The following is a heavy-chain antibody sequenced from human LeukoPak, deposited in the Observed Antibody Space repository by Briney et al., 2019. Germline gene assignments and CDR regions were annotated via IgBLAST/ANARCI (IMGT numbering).Heavy chain of an antibody. D-gene: IGHD6-13*01. J-gene: IGHJ4*02. CDR2: INPNSGGT. CDR1: GYTFTGYY. CDR3: ATPGPQQLVLNY. Sequence: GASVKVSCKASGYTFTGYYMHWVRQAPGQGLEWMGWINPNSGGTNYAQKFQGRVTMTEDTSTDTAYMELSSLRSEDTAVYYCATPGPQQLVLNYWGQGTLVTVSS. V-gene: IGHV1-2*02.